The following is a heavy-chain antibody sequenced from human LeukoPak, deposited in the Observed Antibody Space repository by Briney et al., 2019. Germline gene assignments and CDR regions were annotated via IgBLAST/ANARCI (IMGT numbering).Heavy chain of an antibody. CDR1: GGSFSGYY. D-gene: IGHD6-13*01. CDR2: INHSGST. V-gene: IGHV4-34*01. Sequence: SETLSLTCAVYGGSFSGYYWSWIRQPPGKGLEWIGEINHSGSTNYNPSLKSRVTISVDTSKNQFSLKLSSVTAADTAVYYCARSDIAAAGAPFDYRGQGTLVTVSS. J-gene: IGHJ4*02. CDR3: ARSDIAAAGAPFDY.